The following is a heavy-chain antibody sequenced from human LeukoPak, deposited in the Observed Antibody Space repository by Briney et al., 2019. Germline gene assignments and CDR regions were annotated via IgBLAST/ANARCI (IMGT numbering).Heavy chain of an antibody. D-gene: IGHD6-13*01. CDR1: GFTVSSNY. Sequence: GGSLRLSCEASGFTVSSNYMSWVRQAPGKGLEWVSVIYSDGTTYYADSVKGRFTISRDNSKNTLYLQMNSLRAEDTAVYYCAGWPSSSWYKVAAFGIWGQGTMVTVSS. CDR3: AGWPSSSWYKVAAFGI. J-gene: IGHJ3*02. V-gene: IGHV3-53*01. CDR2: IYSDGTT.